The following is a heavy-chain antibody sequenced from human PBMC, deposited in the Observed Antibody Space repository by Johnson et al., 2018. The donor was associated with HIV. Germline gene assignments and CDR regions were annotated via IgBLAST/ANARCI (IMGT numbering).Heavy chain of an antibody. CDR3: AKDLGTGDDAFDV. CDR2: INSDGSST. J-gene: IGHJ3*01. Sequence: VQLVESGGGLVQPGGSLRLSCAASGFTFSSYWMHWVRQAPGKGLVWVSRINSDGSSTSYADSVKGRFTISSDNSKNTLYLQMNSLRAEDTAEYYCAKDLGTGDDAFDVWGQGTMVTVSS. V-gene: IGHV3-74*01. D-gene: IGHD7-27*01. CDR1: GFTFSSYW.